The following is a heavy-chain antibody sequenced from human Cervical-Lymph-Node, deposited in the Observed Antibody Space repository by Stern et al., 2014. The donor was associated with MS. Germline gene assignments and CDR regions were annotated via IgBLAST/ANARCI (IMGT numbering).Heavy chain of an antibody. D-gene: IGHD2-21*02. Sequence: QVQLQESGPGLVKPSGTLSLTCGVSGDSIISSSWWTWVRQPPGKGQEWIGEVFHSGTTHYNPSLEGRVTISADTSKNKISLTLRSVTAADTATYYCATLHGAFYYLQYWGQGTLVTVSS. V-gene: IGHV4-4*02. CDR2: VFHSGTT. CDR3: ATLHGAFYYLQY. CDR1: GDSIISSSW. J-gene: IGHJ1*01.